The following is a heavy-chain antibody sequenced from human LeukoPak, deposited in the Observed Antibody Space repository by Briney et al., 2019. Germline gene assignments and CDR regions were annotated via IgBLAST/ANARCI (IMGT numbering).Heavy chain of an antibody. J-gene: IGHJ4*02. V-gene: IGHV1-2*02. CDR3: ARLTHFCSGGRCYRFFDS. CDR1: GYTFTGYY. CDR2: INPNSGGT. D-gene: IGHD2-15*01. Sequence: ASVKVSCKASGYTFTGYYMHWVRQAPGQGLEWMGWINPNSGGTNYAQKFQGRVTMTRDTSINTAYMELSRLRSDDTAVYYCARLTHFCSGGRCYRFFDSWGQGTLVTVSS.